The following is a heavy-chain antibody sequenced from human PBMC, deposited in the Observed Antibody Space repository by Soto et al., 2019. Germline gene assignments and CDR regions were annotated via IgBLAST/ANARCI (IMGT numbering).Heavy chain of an antibody. V-gene: IGHV3-15*07. CDR3: TSFFHLRGRLLDY. J-gene: IGHJ4*02. CDR1: GFSFKDAW. Sequence: EVQLVESGGGFVESGGSLRLSCAASGFSFKDAWMTWVRQAPGKGLEWVGRIKSSTDGGTADYGAAVKGRFTMSREDSKDTLYLHMDGLNSEDTGVYYCTSFFHLRGRLLDYWGPGTQVNVSS. D-gene: IGHD3-16*01. CDR2: IKSSTDGGTA.